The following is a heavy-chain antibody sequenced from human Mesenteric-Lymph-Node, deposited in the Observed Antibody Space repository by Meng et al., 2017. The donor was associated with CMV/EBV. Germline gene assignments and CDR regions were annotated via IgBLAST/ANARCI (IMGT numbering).Heavy chain of an antibody. CDR3: ARHQRWLKSEGDFNY. CDR1: GGSFSGYY. Sequence: GQVQQWGAGLLKPSETLSLTCAVYGGSFSGYYWSWIRQPPGKGLEWIGEINHSGSTNYNPSLKSRVTISVDTSKNQFSLKLSSVTAADTAVYYCARHQRWLKSEGDFNYWGQGTLVTVSS. J-gene: IGHJ4*02. V-gene: IGHV4-34*01. CDR2: INHSGST. D-gene: IGHD4-23*01.